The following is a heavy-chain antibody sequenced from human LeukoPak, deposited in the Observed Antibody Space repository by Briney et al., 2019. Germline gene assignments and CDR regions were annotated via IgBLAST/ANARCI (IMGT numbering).Heavy chain of an antibody. V-gene: IGHV3-21*01. CDR1: GFTFSSYS. Sequence: GGSLRLSCAASGFTFSSYSMNWVRQAPGKGLEWVSSISSSSSYIYYADSVKGRFTISRDNAKNSLYLQMNSLRAEDTAVYYCARVPGYRVQDDAFDIWGQGTMVTVSS. CDR2: ISSSSSYI. J-gene: IGHJ3*02. CDR3: ARVPGYRVQDDAFDI. D-gene: IGHD1-1*01.